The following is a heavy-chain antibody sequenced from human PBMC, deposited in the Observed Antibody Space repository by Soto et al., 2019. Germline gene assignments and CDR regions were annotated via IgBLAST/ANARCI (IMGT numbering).Heavy chain of an antibody. CDR1: GFDFSNAW. CDR2: VNSDGSIT. D-gene: IGHD2-15*01. Sequence: EVQLVESGGGLVQPGGSLRLSCAASGFDFSNAWMHWVRQAPGKGLVWVSHVNSDGSITTYADSVKGRFTISRDNAKKTVYLQMNSLRVEDTAVYYCTRDQASSSAVWGQGTLVTVSS. J-gene: IGHJ4*02. CDR3: TRDQASSSAV. V-gene: IGHV3-74*01.